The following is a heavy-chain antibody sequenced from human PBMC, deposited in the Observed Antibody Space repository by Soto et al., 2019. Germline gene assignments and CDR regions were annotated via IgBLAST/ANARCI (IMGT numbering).Heavy chain of an antibody. V-gene: IGHV1-69*01. D-gene: IGHD3-10*01. Sequence: QVQLVPAGAEVKKPGSSVKVSCKASGGIFSTDAISWLRQAPWQGLEWMGGIIPIFGTPNYAQRFQGRVTITSDDSTSTAYMELSRLRSEDTAVYYCARDRYDYGSGNYYNRIDFWGQGTLVTVSS. CDR2: IIPIFGTP. CDR1: GGIFSTDA. CDR3: ARDRYDYGSGNYYNRIDF. J-gene: IGHJ4*02.